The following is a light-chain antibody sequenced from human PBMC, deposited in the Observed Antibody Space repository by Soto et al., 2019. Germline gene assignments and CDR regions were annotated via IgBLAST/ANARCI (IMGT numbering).Light chain of an antibody. Sequence: ETAFTQSPGTLSLYPGERASLSCRASQSVSSNYLAWYQQKPGQAPRLLIYGASTRATGIPARFSDSGSETDFTLTISRLEPEDFAVYYCQQYGSSQITFGQGTKVDIK. V-gene: IGKV3-20*01. CDR2: GAS. CDR3: QQYGSSQIT. J-gene: IGKJ1*01. CDR1: QSVSSNY.